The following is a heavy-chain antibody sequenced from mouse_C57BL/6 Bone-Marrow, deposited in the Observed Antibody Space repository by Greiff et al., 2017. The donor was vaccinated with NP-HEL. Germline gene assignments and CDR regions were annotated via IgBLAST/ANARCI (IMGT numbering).Heavy chain of an antibody. Sequence: QVQLKQSGAELVRPGTSVTVSCKASGYAFTNYLIEWVKQRPGQGLEWIGVINPGSGGSNYNEKFKGTATLTADKSSSTAYMQLSSLTSEDSAVYFCAGYSNYFYYAMDYWGQGTSVTVSS. V-gene: IGHV1-54*01. CDR1: GYAFTNYL. D-gene: IGHD2-5*01. J-gene: IGHJ4*01. CDR2: INPGSGGS. CDR3: AGYSNYFYYAMDY.